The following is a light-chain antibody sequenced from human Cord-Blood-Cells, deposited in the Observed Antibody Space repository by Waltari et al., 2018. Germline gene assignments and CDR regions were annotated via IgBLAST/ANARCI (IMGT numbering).Light chain of an antibody. V-gene: IGKV1-12*01. CDR1: QGISNC. Sequence: DIQMTQSPSSVSASVGDRVTITCQASQGISNCLPWDQQKPGKAPKLLIYAASSLQSWVPSRFSGSGSGTDFTLTISSLQPEDFATYYCQQDDSFPPTFGGGTKVEIK. CDR3: QQDDSFPPT. CDR2: AAS. J-gene: IGKJ4*01.